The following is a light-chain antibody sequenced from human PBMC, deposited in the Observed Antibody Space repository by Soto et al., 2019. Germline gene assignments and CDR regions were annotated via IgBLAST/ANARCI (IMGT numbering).Light chain of an antibody. J-gene: IGLJ1*01. Sequence: QSVLTQPASGCRSPGQSITISCTGTSSDVGAYDFVSWYQQHPDKAPKLMIYEVSNRPSGVSNRFSGSKSVNTATLTISGLQAEDEADYYCSSYTSSSTRVFGTGTKVTVL. CDR3: SSYTSSSTRV. CDR2: EVS. CDR1: SSDVGAYDF. V-gene: IGLV2-14*03.